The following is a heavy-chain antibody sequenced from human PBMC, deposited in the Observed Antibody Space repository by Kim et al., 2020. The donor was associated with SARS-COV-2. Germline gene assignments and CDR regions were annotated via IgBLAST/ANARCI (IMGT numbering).Heavy chain of an antibody. CDR2: IGGGGITT. J-gene: IGHJ4*02. Sequence: GGSLRLSCKASGFNFHEYVMAWVRQAPGRGLEWISCIGGGGITTLYADSVKGRFTISRDDSTSTLYLQMNNVRAEDTAVYYCAKDSTAYNGIYDPSDHWGQGTLVTVSS. D-gene: IGHD3-10*01. V-gene: IGHV3-23*01. CDR1: GFNFHEYV. CDR3: AKDSTAYNGIYDPSDH.